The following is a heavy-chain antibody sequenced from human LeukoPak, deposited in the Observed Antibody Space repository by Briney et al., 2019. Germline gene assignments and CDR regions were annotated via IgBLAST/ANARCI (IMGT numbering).Heavy chain of an antibody. J-gene: IGHJ1*01. CDR3: AKEAYGDYSYSQH. CDR2: ISYDGSNK. Sequence: GGSLRLSCAASGFTFSSSGMHSGREAPGKGLEWGAVISYDGSNKYYADTVKGRFTISRDNSKNTLYLQMNSLRAEDTAVYYCAKEAYGDYSYSQHWGQRTLVTVSS. D-gene: IGHD4-17*01. CDR1: GFTFSSSG. V-gene: IGHV3-30*18.